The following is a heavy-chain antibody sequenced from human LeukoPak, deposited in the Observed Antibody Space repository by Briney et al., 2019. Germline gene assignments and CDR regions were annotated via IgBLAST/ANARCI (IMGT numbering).Heavy chain of an antibody. CDR3: ASPPPNYYDSSGYYVY. Sequence: GASVKVSCKASGYTFTSYYMHWLRQAPGQGLEWMGIINPSGGSTSYAQKFQGRVTMTRDTSTSTVYMELSSLRSEDTAVYYCASPPPNYYDSSGYYVYWGQGTLVTVSS. J-gene: IGHJ4*02. V-gene: IGHV1-46*01. CDR1: GYTFTSYY. CDR2: INPSGGST. D-gene: IGHD3-22*01.